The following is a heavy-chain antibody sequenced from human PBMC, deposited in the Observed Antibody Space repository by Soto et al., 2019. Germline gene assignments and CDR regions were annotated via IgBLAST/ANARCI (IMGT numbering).Heavy chain of an antibody. CDR3: ARDRVTTPRFYDF. CDR2: IFYNGRT. CDR1: GDSVSSVSYY. D-gene: IGHD3-9*01. J-gene: IGHJ4*02. Sequence: SETLSLTCTVSGDSVSSVSYYWSWIRQPPGKGLEWIGYIFYNGRTEYNPSLKSRFTISVDTSRNHFSLKVRSVTAADTAVYYCARDRVTTPRFYDFWGQGTLVTVS. V-gene: IGHV4-61*03.